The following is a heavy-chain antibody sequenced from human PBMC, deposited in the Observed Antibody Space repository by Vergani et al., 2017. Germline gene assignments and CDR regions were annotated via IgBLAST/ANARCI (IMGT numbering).Heavy chain of an antibody. CDR1: GFTFSSYE. CDR3: ARDQGLRELRRLPSY. D-gene: IGHD4-17*01. J-gene: IGHJ4*02. CDR2: ISSSGSTI. V-gene: IGHV3-48*03. Sequence: EVQLVESGGGLVQPGGSLRLSCAASGFTFSSYEMNWVRQAPGKGLEWVSYISSSGSTIYYADSVKGRFTISRDNSKNTLYLQMNSLRAEDTAVYYCARDQGLRELRRLPSYWGQGTLVTVSS.